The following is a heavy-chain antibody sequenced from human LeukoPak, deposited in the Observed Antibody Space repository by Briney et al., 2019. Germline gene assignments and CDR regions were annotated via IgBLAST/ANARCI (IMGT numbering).Heavy chain of an antibody. V-gene: IGHV3-11*01. Sequence: GGSLRLSCAASRFTFSDYYMSWIRQAPAKGLEWVSYISSSGSTIYYADSVKGRFTISRDNAKNSLYLQMNSLRAEDTAVYYCARAPYGSGSYLAEYFQHWGQGTLVTVSS. CDR3: ARAPYGSGSYLAEYFQH. J-gene: IGHJ1*01. D-gene: IGHD3-10*01. CDR2: ISSSGSTI. CDR1: RFTFSDYY.